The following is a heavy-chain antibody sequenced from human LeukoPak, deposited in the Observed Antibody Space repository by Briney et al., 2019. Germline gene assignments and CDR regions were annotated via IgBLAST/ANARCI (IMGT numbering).Heavy chain of an antibody. Sequence: SETLSLTCTVSGGSISSYYWSWIRQPPGKGLEWIGYIYYSGSTNYNPSLKSRVTISVDTSKNQFSLKLSSVTAADTAVYYCAGARGYSYGLFDYWGQGTLVTVSS. CDR2: IYYSGST. D-gene: IGHD5-18*01. J-gene: IGHJ4*02. CDR3: AGARGYSYGLFDY. CDR1: GGSISSYY. V-gene: IGHV4-59*12.